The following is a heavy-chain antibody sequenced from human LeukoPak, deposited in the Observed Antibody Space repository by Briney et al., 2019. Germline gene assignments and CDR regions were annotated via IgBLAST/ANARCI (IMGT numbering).Heavy chain of an antibody. CDR1: GGSLSSYY. Sequence: SETLSLTCTVSGGSLSSYYWSWVRQPPGKGVEGIGDIYYSGSTNYNTSLRSRGTKSVETSKNECSRTLRSVTAADTAVYYCARVTGYRIEDYFDYWGQGTLVAVSS. CDR3: ARVTGYRIEDYFDY. V-gene: IGHV4-59*01. J-gene: IGHJ4*02. D-gene: IGHD6-13*01. CDR2: IYYSGST.